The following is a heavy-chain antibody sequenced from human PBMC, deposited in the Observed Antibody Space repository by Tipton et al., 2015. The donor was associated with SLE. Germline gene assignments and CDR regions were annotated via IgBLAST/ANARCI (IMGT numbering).Heavy chain of an antibody. CDR1: GFTFRTYT. D-gene: IGHD3-22*01. Sequence: SLRLSCAASGFTFRTYTMKWVRQAPGKGLEWVSSITKSSTYLYYADSVKGRFTISRDDAKSSLYLQMNSLRAEDTAVYYCASVFELPYSDPIAHAGGRGSLVTVPS. J-gene: IGHJ4*02. CDR3: ASVFELPYSDPIAHA. CDR2: ITKSSTYL. V-gene: IGHV3-21*01.